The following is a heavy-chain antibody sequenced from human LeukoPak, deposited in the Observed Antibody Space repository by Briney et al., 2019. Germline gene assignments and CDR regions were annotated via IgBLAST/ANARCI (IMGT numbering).Heavy chain of an antibody. Sequence: GGSLRLSCAASGFTFSSYAMHWVRQAPGKGLKWVAVISYDGSNKYYADSVKGRFTISRDNSKNTLYLQMNSLRAEDTAVYYCARLSLTVTQHWGQGTLFTVSS. CDR3: ARLSLTVTQH. J-gene: IGHJ4*02. CDR2: ISYDGSNK. CDR1: GFTFSSYA. V-gene: IGHV3-30-3*01. D-gene: IGHD4-17*01.